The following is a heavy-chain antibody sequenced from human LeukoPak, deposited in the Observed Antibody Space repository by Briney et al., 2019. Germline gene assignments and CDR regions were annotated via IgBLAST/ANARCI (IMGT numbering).Heavy chain of an antibody. CDR2: ISGSGNT. V-gene: IGHV3-23*01. Sequence: GGSRRLSCSASGFTFINYVMTWVRQAPGKGLEWVSAISGSGNTYYADSVKGRFTISRDNSKNTVYLQMNSLRAEDTAVYSCARGADGVSSNSRGWFDPWGQGTLVTVSS. CDR3: ARGADGVSSNSRGWFDP. D-gene: IGHD2-15*01. J-gene: IGHJ5*02. CDR1: GFTFINYV.